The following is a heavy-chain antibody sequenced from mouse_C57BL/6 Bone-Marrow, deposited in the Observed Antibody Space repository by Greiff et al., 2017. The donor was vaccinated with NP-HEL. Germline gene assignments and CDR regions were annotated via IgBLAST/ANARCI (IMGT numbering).Heavy chain of an antibody. J-gene: IGHJ3*01. CDR2: IYPRSGNT. CDR3: ARPLFAY. CDR1: GYTFTSYG. V-gene: IGHV1-81*01. Sequence: VQLQQSGAELARPGASVKLSCKASGYTFTSYGISWVKQRTGQGLEWIGEIYPRSGNTYYIEKFKGKATLTADKSSSTAYMELRSLTSEDSAVYFCARPLFAYWGQGTLVTVSA.